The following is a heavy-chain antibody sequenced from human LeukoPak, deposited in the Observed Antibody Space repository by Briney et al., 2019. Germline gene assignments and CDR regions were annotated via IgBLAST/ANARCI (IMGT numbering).Heavy chain of an antibody. V-gene: IGHV3-74*01. CDR1: GFTFSSYW. CDR3: ARVRATFSPHFDN. D-gene: IGHD5-12*01. CDR2: INSDGSIT. J-gene: IGHJ4*02. Sequence: GWCLRLSCAASGFTFSSYWMHWVRPAPGKGLMWVSRINSDGSITNYADSVKGRFTISRDNAKNTLYLQMNSLRAEDTAVYYCARVRATFSPHFDNWGQGTLVTVSS.